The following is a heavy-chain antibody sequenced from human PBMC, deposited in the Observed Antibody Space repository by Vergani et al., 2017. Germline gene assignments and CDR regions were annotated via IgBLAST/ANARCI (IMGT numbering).Heavy chain of an antibody. V-gene: IGHV3-30*18. CDR2: ISYDGSNQ. D-gene: IGHD2-15*01. J-gene: IGHJ4*02. Sequence: QVQLVESGGGVVQPGRSLRLSCAASGFTFSSYGMHWVRQAPGKGLEWVAVISYDGSNQYYADSVKGRFTISRDNSKNTLYLQMNSLRAEDTAVYYCAKGYCSGGSCPLGYWGQGTLVTVSS. CDR1: GFTFSSYG. CDR3: AKGYCSGGSCPLGY.